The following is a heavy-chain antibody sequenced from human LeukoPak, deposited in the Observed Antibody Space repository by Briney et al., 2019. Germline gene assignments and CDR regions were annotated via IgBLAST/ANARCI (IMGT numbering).Heavy chain of an antibody. J-gene: IGHJ6*02. CDR1: GFTFSSYT. CDR3: ARGLPNYYGMDV. V-gene: IGHV3-48*04. Sequence: GGALRLSCAASGFTFSSYTMNWVRQAPGKGLEWVSYISATSSTIYYADSVKGRFTISRDNAKNTVYPQMNSLRTEDTAVYYCARGLPNYYGMDVWGQGTTVTVSS. CDR2: ISATSSTI.